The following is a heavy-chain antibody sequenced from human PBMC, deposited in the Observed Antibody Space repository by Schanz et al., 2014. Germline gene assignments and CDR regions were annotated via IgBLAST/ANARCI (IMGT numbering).Heavy chain of an antibody. CDR2: ITTGGNT. CDR3: SKDKQGSRSDDS. V-gene: IGHV3-23*04. Sequence: VQLVESGGGVVQPGRSLRLSCSASGFTFSNYAMGWVRQTPGKGLEWVSSITTGGNTYYRDSVKGRFIVSRDNSKNTLYLEMNRLRVDDTAVYYCSKDKQGSRSDDSWGQGTLVTVSS. CDR1: GFTFSNYA. J-gene: IGHJ5*01. D-gene: IGHD2-15*01.